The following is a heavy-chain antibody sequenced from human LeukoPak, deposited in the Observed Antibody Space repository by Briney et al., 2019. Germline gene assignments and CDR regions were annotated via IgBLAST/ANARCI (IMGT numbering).Heavy chain of an antibody. CDR2: ISNSGST. J-gene: IGHJ5*02. V-gene: IGHV4-31*03. CDR1: GDSITSGGYH. D-gene: IGHD4-17*01. CDR3: ARDYGDYFRWFDP. Sequence: SQTLSLTCTVSGDSITSGGYHWTWIRQHPGKGLKRIGYISNSGSTYYNPSLKSRVNISMDTSKNQFSLSLTSVTAADTAVYYCARDYGDYFRWFDPWGLGTLVTVSS.